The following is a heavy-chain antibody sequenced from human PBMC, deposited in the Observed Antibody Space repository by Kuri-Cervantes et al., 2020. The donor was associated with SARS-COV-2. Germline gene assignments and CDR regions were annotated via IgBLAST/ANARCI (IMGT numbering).Heavy chain of an antibody. CDR2: ISSSGSTI. Sequence: GRSLRLSCVASGFNFSSYEMNWVRQAPGRGLEWVSYISSSGSTIYYADSVKGRFTISRDNAKNSLYLQMSSLRVEDTAVYYCTRMSSGGSPDYWGQGTLVTVSS. CDR1: GFNFSSYE. D-gene: IGHD2-15*01. J-gene: IGHJ4*02. CDR3: TRMSSGGSPDY. V-gene: IGHV3-48*03.